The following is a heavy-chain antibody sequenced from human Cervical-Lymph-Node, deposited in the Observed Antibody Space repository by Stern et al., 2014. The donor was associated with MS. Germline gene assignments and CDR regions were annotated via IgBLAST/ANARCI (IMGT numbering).Heavy chain of an antibody. V-gene: IGHV3-11*06. D-gene: IGHD3-22*01. Sequence: VQLVESGGGLVKPGGSLRLSCVASGLTFSDYYMTWIRQAPGKGLEWLSYISSGSSYTNYADSVKGRFTISRDNAKNSLYLQMNSLRADDTAVYYCESHHYYDSSAGLDYWGQGTLVTVSS. CDR1: GLTFSDYY. CDR3: ESHHYYDSSAGLDY. J-gene: IGHJ4*02. CDR2: ISSGSSYT.